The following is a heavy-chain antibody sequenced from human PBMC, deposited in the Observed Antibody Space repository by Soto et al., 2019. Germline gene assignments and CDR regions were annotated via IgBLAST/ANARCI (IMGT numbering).Heavy chain of an antibody. CDR1: GGTFSSYA. Sequence: SVKVSCKASGGTFSSYAISWVRQAPGQGLEWMGGIIPIFGTANYAQKFQGRVTITADKSTSTAYMELSSLRSEDTAVYYCARSTTMVRGVIISLDYWGQGTLVTVSS. CDR3: ARSTTMVRGVIISLDY. J-gene: IGHJ4*02. D-gene: IGHD3-10*01. CDR2: IIPIFGTA. V-gene: IGHV1-69*06.